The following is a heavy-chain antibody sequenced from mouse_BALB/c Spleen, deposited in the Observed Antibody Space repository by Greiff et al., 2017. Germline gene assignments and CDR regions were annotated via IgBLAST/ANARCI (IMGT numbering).Heavy chain of an antibody. D-gene: IGHD1-1*01. Sequence: DVMLVESGGGLVKPGGSLKLSCAASGFTFSSYAMSWVRQTPEKRLEWVASISSGGSTYYPDSVKGRFTISRDNARNILYLQMSSLRSEDTAMYYCARGRVITTVVAPFDYWGQGTTLTVSS. CDR2: ISSGGST. V-gene: IGHV5-6-5*01. CDR1: GFTFSSYA. CDR3: ARGRVITTVVAPFDY. J-gene: IGHJ2*01.